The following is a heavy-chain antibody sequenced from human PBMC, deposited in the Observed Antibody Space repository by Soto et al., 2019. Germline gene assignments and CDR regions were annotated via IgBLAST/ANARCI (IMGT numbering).Heavy chain of an antibody. CDR3: ANRPPYCERYV. D-gene: IGHD1-1*01. Sequence: LRLSCVASGFTFSTYAMTWVRQAPGKGLEWVSAVTPSGGGTYYADSVKGRFTISRDNSKNTVYLQMNSLRVEDTAIYYCANRPPYCERYVWGQGTWITVSS. V-gene: IGHV3-23*01. J-gene: IGHJ6*02. CDR2: VTPSGGGT. CDR1: GFTFSTYA.